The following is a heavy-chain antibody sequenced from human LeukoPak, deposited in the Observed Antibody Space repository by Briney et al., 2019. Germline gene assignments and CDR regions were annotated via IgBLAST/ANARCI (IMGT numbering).Heavy chain of an antibody. Sequence: PSETLSLTCTVSGGSISSSSYYWGWIRQPPGKGLEWIGSIYYSGSTYYNPSLKSRVTISVDTSKNQFSLKLSSVTAADTAVYYCARWDSSSYDYWGQGTLVTVSS. CDR1: GGSISSSSYY. CDR3: ARWDSSSYDY. V-gene: IGHV4-39*01. D-gene: IGHD6-6*01. J-gene: IGHJ4*02. CDR2: IYYSGST.